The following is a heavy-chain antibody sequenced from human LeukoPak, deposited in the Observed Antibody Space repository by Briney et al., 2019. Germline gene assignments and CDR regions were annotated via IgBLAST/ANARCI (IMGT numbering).Heavy chain of an antibody. Sequence: GGSLRLSCVGSGFTFNNYPIHWVRQAPGKGLEWVAVISYDGSNKYYADSVKGRFTISRDNSKNTLYLQMNSLRAEDTAVWYCARETSDWYFDLWGRGTLVTVSS. CDR2: ISYDGSNK. V-gene: IGHV3-30-3*01. CDR1: GFTFNNYP. CDR3: ARETSDWYFDL. J-gene: IGHJ2*01.